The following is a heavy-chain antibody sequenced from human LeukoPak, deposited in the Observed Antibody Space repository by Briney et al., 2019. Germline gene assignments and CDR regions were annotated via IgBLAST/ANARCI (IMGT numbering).Heavy chain of an antibody. CDR1: GDSTSSDNYY. D-gene: IGHD4-17*01. Sequence: PSETLALTCTVSGDSTSSDNYYGGWVRQPPGKGLEWIGNIYYSGSTYYNPSLKSRVTMSVDTSKNQFFLKLNSVTAADTAVYYCARTEYGDYYGMSAFDIWGQGTMVTVSS. CDR2: IYYSGST. CDR3: ARTEYGDYYGMSAFDI. J-gene: IGHJ3*02. V-gene: IGHV4-39*01.